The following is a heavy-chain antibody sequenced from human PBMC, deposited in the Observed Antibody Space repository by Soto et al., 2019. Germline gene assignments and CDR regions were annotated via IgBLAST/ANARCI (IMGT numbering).Heavy chain of an antibody. CDR3: ARSGSYSWLPY. CDR2: ISPSGDT. D-gene: IGHD1-26*01. Sequence: GGSLRLSCAASGFTFSSYALSWVRQAPGRGLEWVSSISPSGDTYYADSVKGRFTLSRDNSKNTVYLQMNSLKVEDTALYFCARSGSYSWLPYWGQGTLVTVSS. CDR1: GFTFSSYA. J-gene: IGHJ4*02. V-gene: IGHV3-23*01.